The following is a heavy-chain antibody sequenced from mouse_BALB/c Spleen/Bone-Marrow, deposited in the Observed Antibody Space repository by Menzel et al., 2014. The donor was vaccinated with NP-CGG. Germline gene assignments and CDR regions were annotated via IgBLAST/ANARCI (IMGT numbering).Heavy chain of an antibody. CDR3: ARFPMDY. Sequence: EVMPMESGGGLVQPGGSLRLSCTTSGFTFTDYYMSWVRQPPGKALEWLAFIRNKAYGYTTEYSASVRGRFTISRDNSQSILYLQMNTLRAEDSATYYCARFPMDYWGQGTSVTVSS. CDR1: GFTFTDYY. CDR2: IRNKAYGYTT. J-gene: IGHJ4*01. V-gene: IGHV7-3*02.